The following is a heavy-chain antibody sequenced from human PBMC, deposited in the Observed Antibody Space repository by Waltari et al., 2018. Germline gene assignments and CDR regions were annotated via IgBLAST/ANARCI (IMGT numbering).Heavy chain of an antibody. CDR2: INAGNGNT. V-gene: IGHV1-3*01. CDR1: GYTFTTYA. D-gene: IGHD3-16*01. CDR3: ARVEGAAGLDI. J-gene: IGHJ3*02. Sequence: QVQLVQSGAEVKKPGASVTVSCKASGYTFTTYAMHWVRQAPGQRLEWMGWINAGNGNTKYSQKFQGRVTITRDTSASTAYMELSSLRSEDTAVYYCARVEGAAGLDIWGQGTMVTVSS.